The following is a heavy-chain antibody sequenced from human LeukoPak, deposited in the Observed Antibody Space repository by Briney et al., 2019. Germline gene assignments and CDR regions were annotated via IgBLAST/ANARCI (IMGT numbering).Heavy chain of an antibody. CDR1: GGSISGYY. Sequence: PSETLSLTCTVPGGSISGYYWTWIRQPAGKGLEWIGRVSDSGRAYYNPSLESRVTISLDTSNSQFSLKVTSVTAADTAVYYCARGRDMNPLAAYYSFFNWGQGTLVTVSS. CDR3: ARGRDMNPLAAYYSFFN. D-gene: IGHD3-10*01. CDR2: VSDSGRA. V-gene: IGHV4-4*07. J-gene: IGHJ4*02.